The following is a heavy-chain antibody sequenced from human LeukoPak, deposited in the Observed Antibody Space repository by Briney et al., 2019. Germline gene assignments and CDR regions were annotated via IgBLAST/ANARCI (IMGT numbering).Heavy chain of an antibody. V-gene: IGHV4-59*11. D-gene: IGHD4-17*01. J-gene: IGHJ3*02. Sequence: SETLSLTCAVSDDSFSSHYWTWIRQPPGKGLEWIGYISYIGSTNYNPSLKSRVTISIDTSRNQFSLRLSSVTAADTAVYYCGRDLVTVTKGFDIWGQGTMVSVSS. CDR1: DDSFSSHY. CDR2: ISYIGST. CDR3: GRDLVTVTKGFDI.